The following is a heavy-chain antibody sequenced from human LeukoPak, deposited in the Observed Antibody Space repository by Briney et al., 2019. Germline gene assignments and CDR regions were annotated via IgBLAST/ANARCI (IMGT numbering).Heavy chain of an antibody. D-gene: IGHD3-10*01. CDR2: ISYDGSNK. V-gene: IGHV3-30*03. J-gene: IGHJ5*02. Sequence: PGGSLRLSCAASGFTFSSYSMNWVRQAPGKGLEWVAVISYDGSNKYYADSVKGRFTISRDNSKNTLYLQMNSLRAEDTAVYYCARDQAPRHSGSYPMSFDPWGQGTLVTVSS. CDR1: GFTFSSYS. CDR3: ARDQAPRHSGSYPMSFDP.